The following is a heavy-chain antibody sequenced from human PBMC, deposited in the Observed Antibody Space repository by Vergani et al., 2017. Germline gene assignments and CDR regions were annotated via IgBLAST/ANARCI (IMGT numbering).Heavy chain of an antibody. CDR2: INPSGGST. J-gene: IGHJ3*02. CDR3: ARALRDYYDSSGYSAFDI. CDR1: GYTFTSYY. Sequence: QVQLVQSGAEVKKPGASVKVSCKASGYTFTSYYMHWVRQAPGQGLEWMGIINPSGGSTSYAQKFQGRVTMTRDTSTRTVYMELSSLRSEDTAVYYCARALRDYYDSSGYSAFDIWGQGTMVTVSS. V-gene: IGHV1-46*01. D-gene: IGHD3-22*01.